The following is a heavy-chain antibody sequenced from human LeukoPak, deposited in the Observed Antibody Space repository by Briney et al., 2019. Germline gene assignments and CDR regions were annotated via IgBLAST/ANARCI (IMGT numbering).Heavy chain of an antibody. V-gene: IGHV4-59*01. Sequence: PSETLFLTCTVSGGSISNYWSWIRQPPGKGLEWIGYIYYSGNTNYYPSLKSRVTISVDTSKNQFSLKLSSVTAADTAVYYCARFDSRGYFDAFDIWGQGTMVTVSS. D-gene: IGHD3-22*01. J-gene: IGHJ3*02. CDR2: IYYSGNT. CDR1: GGSISNY. CDR3: ARFDSRGYFDAFDI.